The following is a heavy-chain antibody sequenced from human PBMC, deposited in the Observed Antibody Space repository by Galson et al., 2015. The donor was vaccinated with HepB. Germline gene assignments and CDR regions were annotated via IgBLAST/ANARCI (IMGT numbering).Heavy chain of an antibody. CDR3: ARDSGSRLNPRGAFDI. V-gene: IGHV1-2*02. CDR1: GYTFTGYY. D-gene: IGHD1-14*01. CDR2: INPNSGGT. Sequence: SVKVSCKASGYTFTGYYMHWVRQAPGQGLEWMGWINPNSGGTNYAQKFQGRVTMTRDTSISTAYMELSRLRSDDTAVYYCARDSGSRLNPRGAFDIWGQGTMVTVSS. J-gene: IGHJ3*02.